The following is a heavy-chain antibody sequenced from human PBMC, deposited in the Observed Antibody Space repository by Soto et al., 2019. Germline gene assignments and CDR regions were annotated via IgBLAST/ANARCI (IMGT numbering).Heavy chain of an antibody. CDR1: GYTFPSYG. J-gene: IGHJ4*02. Sequence: ASVKVSRKACGYTFPSYGISRVRQARGKWLEWMGWSSAYNGHTPYRAESQGTDTITTDPSTSTAYMELRSPRPDNTAVYFCAICRAASSSIAFWGPGTL. CDR3: AICRAASSSIAF. D-gene: IGHD2-15*01. CDR2: SSAYNGHT. V-gene: IGHV1-18*01.